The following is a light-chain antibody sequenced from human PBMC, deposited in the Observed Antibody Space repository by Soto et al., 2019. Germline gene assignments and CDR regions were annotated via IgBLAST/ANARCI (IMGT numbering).Light chain of an antibody. CDR2: DVS. CDR1: SSDVGGYNY. J-gene: IGLJ1*01. CDR3: TSSKTSNTSQIV. Sequence: QSELTQPASVSGSPGQSITISCTGTSSDVGGYNYVSWYQHHPGKAPKLMIYDVSNRPSGVSNRFSGSKSGNTASLTISGLQPEDVFDYYSTSSKTSNTSQIVFRTGT. V-gene: IGLV2-14*03.